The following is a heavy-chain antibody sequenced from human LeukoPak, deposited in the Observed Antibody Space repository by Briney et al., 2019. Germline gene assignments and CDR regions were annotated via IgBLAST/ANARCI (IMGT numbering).Heavy chain of an antibody. Sequence: GGSLRLSCAASGFSFSNYWMNWVRQAPGKGLVWISRINSDGSSTSYADSVKGRFTIYRDNAKNTLYLQINSLRVEDTAVFYCARGVGGYEGMDVWGRGTTVTVSS. CDR1: GFSFSNYW. D-gene: IGHD1-26*01. CDR3: ARGVGGYEGMDV. J-gene: IGHJ6*02. CDR2: INSDGSST. V-gene: IGHV3-74*01.